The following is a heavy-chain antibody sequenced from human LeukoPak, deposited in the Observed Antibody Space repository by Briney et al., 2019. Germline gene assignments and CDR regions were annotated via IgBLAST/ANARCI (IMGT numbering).Heavy chain of an antibody. J-gene: IGHJ6*02. V-gene: IGHV3-52*01. CDR3: ARVRVRGAPGDYYGMDV. CDR1: GFILSNSW. Sequence: GGSLRLSCAASGFILSNSWMHWVCQAPEKGLEWVADIKCDGSEKYYVDSVKGRLTISRDNAKNSLYLQVNSLRAEDTAVYYCARVRVRGAPGDYYGMDVWGQGTTVTVSS. CDR2: IKCDGSEK. D-gene: IGHD3-10*01.